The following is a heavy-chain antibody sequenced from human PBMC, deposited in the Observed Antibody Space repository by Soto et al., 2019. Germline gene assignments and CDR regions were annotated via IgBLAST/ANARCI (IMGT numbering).Heavy chain of an antibody. CDR3: ARGGVPRQWLREGLPYAYYNRMDV. CDR2: IYYSWST. D-gene: IGHD5-12*01. CDR1: GGSISSGDYY. J-gene: IGHJ6*02. V-gene: IGHV4-30-4*01. Sequence: SETLSLTCTVSGGSISSGDYYWSWIRQPPGKGLEWIGYIYYSWSTYYNPSLKRRVTISVDTSKNQFSLKLSSVTVADTAVYYCARGGVPRQWLREGLPYAYYNRMDVWGQGTTVT.